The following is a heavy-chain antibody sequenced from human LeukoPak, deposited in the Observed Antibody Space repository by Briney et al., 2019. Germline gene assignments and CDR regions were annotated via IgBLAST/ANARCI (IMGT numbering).Heavy chain of an antibody. CDR1: GFTFSSYA. Sequence: GGSLRLSCAASGFTFSSYAMSWVRQAPGKGLEWVSGVSGSLGSTNYAESVKGRFTISRDNSKNTLYLQMNSLRAEDTAVYYCARAAGSGSYSPYYYYMDVWGKGTTVTVSS. J-gene: IGHJ6*03. CDR2: VSGSLGST. V-gene: IGHV3-23*01. D-gene: IGHD3-10*01. CDR3: ARAAGSGSYSPYYYYMDV.